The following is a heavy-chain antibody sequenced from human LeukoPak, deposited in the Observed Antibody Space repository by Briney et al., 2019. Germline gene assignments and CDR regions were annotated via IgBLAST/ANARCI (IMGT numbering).Heavy chain of an antibody. V-gene: IGHV5-51*01. Sequence: GESLKISCKGSGYCFTSYWIGWVRQMPGKGLEWMGIIYPGDSDNRSNPFFQGQVTISADKSISTAYLQWSSLKASDTAMYYCARLWGGPFETTTQNNWFDPWGQGTLVTVSS. CDR3: ARLWGGPFETTTQNNWFDP. J-gene: IGHJ5*02. CDR2: IYPGDSDN. CDR1: GYCFTSYW. D-gene: IGHD1-1*01.